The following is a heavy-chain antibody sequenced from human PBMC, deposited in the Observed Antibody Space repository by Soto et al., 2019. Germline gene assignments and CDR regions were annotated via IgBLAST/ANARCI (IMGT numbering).Heavy chain of an antibody. CDR2: ISGSGATT. J-gene: IGHJ4*02. CDR1: GFTFNNYA. V-gene: IGHV3-23*01. CDR3: AKGDCSGGRCYRGFES. Sequence: GVLRLSCAASGFTFNNYAMTWVRQAPGVGLEWVSTISGSGATTYYTDSAKGRFTIPRDNSKHTLSLQMNSLRADDTAMYYCAKGDCSGGRCYRGFESWGQGALVTVSS. D-gene: IGHD2-15*01.